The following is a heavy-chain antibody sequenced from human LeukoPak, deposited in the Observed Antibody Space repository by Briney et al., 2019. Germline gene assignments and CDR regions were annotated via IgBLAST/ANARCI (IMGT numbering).Heavy chain of an antibody. V-gene: IGHV3-30*02. Sequence: GGSLRLPCATSRFTFSSYGMHWVRQAPGKGLEWVAFIRYDGSNKYYADSVKGRFTISRDNSKNTLYLQMNSLRAEDTAVYYCAKEIWPTVTISGRTYFDYWGQGALVTVSS. CDR2: IRYDGSNK. CDR3: AKEIWPTVTISGRTYFDY. CDR1: RFTFSSYG. D-gene: IGHD4-17*01. J-gene: IGHJ4*02.